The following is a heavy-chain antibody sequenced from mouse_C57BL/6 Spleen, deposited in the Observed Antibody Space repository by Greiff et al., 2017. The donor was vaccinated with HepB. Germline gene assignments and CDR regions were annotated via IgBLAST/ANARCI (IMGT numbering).Heavy chain of an antibody. V-gene: IGHV1-63*01. CDR2: IYPGGGYT. D-gene: IGHD1-1*01. Sequence: VQLQQSGAELVRPGTSVKMSCKASGYTFTNYWIGWAKQRPGHGLEWIGDIYPGGGYTNYNVKFKGKATLTADKSSSTAYMQFSSLTSEDSAIYYCARRDYGYAMDYWGQGTSVTVSS. CDR1: GYTFTNYW. J-gene: IGHJ4*01. CDR3: ARRDYGYAMDY.